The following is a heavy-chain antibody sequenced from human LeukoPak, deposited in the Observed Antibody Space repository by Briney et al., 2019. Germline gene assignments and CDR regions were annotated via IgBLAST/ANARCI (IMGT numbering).Heavy chain of an antibody. CDR2: IRRRAYGGAA. J-gene: IGHJ4*02. V-gene: IGHV3-49*04. Sequence: PGGSLRLSCTTSGFAFDDFAMSWVRQPAGKGLEWVSFIRRRAYGGAAEYAASVKGRFIISRDDSKGIAYLQMNSLKTEDTAVYYCSRNGLVDFDYWGRGSRVIVSP. CDR3: SRNGLVDFDY. CDR1: GFAFDDFA.